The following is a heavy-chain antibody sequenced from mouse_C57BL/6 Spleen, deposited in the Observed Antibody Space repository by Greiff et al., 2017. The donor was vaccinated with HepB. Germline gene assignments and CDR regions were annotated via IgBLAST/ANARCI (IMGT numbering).Heavy chain of an antibody. J-gene: IGHJ3*01. Sequence: EVKLMESGGGLVQPGGSMKLSCVASGFTFSNYWMNWVRQSPEKGLEWVAQIRLKSDNYATHYAESVKGRFTISRDDSKSSVYLQMNNLRAEDTGIYYCTALLWLGFAYWGQGTLVTVSA. CDR3: TALLWLGFAY. CDR1: GFTFSNYW. D-gene: IGHD2-2*01. CDR2: IRLKSDNYAT. V-gene: IGHV6-3*01.